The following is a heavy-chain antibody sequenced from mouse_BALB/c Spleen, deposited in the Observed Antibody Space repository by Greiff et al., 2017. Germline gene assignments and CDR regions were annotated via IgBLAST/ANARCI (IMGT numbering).Heavy chain of an antibody. CDR2: INPYNGAT. D-gene: IGHD2-13*01. CDR1: GYSFTGYY. Sequence: VQLQQSGPELVKPGASVKISCKASGYSFTGYYMHWVKQSHVKSLEWIGRINPYNGATSYNQNFKDKARLTVDKSSSTAYMELHSLTSEDSAVYYCARWGLGAMDYWGQGTSVTVSS. V-gene: IGHV1-26*01. J-gene: IGHJ4*01. CDR3: ARWGLGAMDY.